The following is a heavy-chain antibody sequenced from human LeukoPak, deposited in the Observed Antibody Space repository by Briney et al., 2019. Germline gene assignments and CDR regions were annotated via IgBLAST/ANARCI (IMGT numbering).Heavy chain of an antibody. V-gene: IGHV4-31*02. J-gene: IGHJ4*02. CDR2: IYYSGST. Sequence: SQTLSLTCTVSGGSISSGGYYWSWIRQHPGKGLEWIGYIYYSGSTYYNPSLKSRVTISVDTSKNQFSLKLSSVTAADTAVYYCARDKRRYCTNGVCYPYGTLFDYWGQGTLSPSPQ. CDR1: GGSISSGGYY. D-gene: IGHD2-8*01. CDR3: ARDKRRYCTNGVCYPYGTLFDY.